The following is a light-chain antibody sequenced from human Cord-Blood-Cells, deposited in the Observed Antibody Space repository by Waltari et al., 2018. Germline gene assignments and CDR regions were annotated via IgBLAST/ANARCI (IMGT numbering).Light chain of an antibody. J-gene: IGLJ1*01. CDR1: SSDVGSYNL. V-gene: IGLV2-23*01. CDR2: EGS. Sequence: QSALPQPASVSGSPGPSITISCTGTSSDVGSYNLFSWYQQHPGKAPKLMIYEGSKRPSGVSNRFPGSRSGNTAALTISGLQAENEADYYCCSFAGSATYVFGTGTKVTVL. CDR3: CSFAGSATYV.